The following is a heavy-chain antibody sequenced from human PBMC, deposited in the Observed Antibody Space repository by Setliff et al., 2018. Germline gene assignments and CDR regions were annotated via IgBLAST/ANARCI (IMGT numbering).Heavy chain of an antibody. CDR3: AREARYSSSWYYYYYGMDV. V-gene: IGHV4-39*07. J-gene: IGHJ6*02. CDR2: IYYSGST. Sequence: LSLTCTVSGGSICSSGYYWGWIRQPPGKGLEWIGSIYYSGSTYYNPSLKSRVTISVDTSKNQFSLKLSSVTAADTAVYYCAREARYSSSWYYYYYGMDVWGQGTTVTVSS. D-gene: IGHD6-13*01. CDR1: GGSICSSGYY.